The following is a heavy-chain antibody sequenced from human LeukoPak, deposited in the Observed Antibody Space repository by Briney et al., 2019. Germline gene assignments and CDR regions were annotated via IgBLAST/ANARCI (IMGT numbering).Heavy chain of an antibody. CDR3: ARYSGFGEIEDY. J-gene: IGHJ4*02. V-gene: IGHV5-51*01. D-gene: IGHD3-10*01. Sequence: GESLKISCKGSGYIFSSYWIGWVRQLPGEGLVWMGIIYPGDSDTRYSASFQGQVTISADKSISTAYLQWSSLKASDTAMYYCARYSGFGEIEDYWGQETLVTVSS. CDR1: GYIFSSYW. CDR2: IYPGDSDT.